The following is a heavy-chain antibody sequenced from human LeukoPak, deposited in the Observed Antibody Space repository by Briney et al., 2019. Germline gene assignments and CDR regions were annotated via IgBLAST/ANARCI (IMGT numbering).Heavy chain of an antibody. CDR1: GGSINGYY. D-gene: IGHD5-24*01. CDR3: ARGDGSLYNWFDP. Sequence: SETLSLTCTVPGGSINGYYWSWIRQSPGKGLESLGYIYYTGSTNYNPSLKSRVTMSVDTSRNQFFLGLSSVTAADTAVYYCARGDGSLYNWFDPWGQGTLVTVSS. CDR2: IYYTGST. V-gene: IGHV4-59*12. J-gene: IGHJ5*02.